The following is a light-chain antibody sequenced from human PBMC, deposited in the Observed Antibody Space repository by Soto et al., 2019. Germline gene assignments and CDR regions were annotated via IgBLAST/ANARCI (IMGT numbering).Light chain of an antibody. CDR3: QQRNSWPLT. CDR1: QSVSSIN. CDR2: GTS. J-gene: IGKJ4*01. V-gene: IGKV3D-20*02. Sequence: EIVLTQSPATLSLSPGEKATLSCRASQSVSSINLAWYQQKPGQAPRLLIYGTSSRATGIPDRFSGSGSGTDFTLTISSLEPEDFAVYHCQQRNSWPLTFGGGTKVDIK.